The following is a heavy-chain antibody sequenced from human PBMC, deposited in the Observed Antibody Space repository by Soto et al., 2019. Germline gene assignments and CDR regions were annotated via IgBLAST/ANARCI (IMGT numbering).Heavy chain of an antibody. CDR3: AKDQGSSGCYSHFDS. V-gene: IGHV3-23*01. Sequence: EVQLLESGGGLVQPGGTMRRSCAASGVTFSSYVMSWVRQAPGKGLEWVSTISGSGGSTYYADSVKGRFTISRDNSKNTLYLLFHSLRAEDTAVYYCAKDQGSSGCYSHFDSWSQGTLVTVSS. CDR2: ISGSGGST. CDR1: GVTFSSYV. D-gene: IGHD6-19*01. J-gene: IGHJ4*02.